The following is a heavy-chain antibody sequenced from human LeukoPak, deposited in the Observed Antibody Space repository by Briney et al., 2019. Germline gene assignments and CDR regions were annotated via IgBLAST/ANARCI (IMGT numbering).Heavy chain of an antibody. Sequence: SETLSLTCTVSGGSISSYYWSWIRQPPGKGLEWIGYIYYSGSTNYNLSLKSRVTISVDTSKNQFSLKLSSVTAADTAVYYCARADWGDFDYWGQGTLVTVSS. V-gene: IGHV4-59*12. D-gene: IGHD3-16*01. CDR3: ARADWGDFDY. J-gene: IGHJ4*02. CDR1: GGSISSYY. CDR2: IYYSGST.